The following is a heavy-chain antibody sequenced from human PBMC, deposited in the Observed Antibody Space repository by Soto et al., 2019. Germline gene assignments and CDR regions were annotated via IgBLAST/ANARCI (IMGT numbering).Heavy chain of an antibody. CDR1: GFTFSSYA. D-gene: IGHD2-15*01. CDR3: AKITLFVVVVAATPGLDV. J-gene: IGHJ6*04. Sequence: PGGSLRLSCAASGFTFSSYAMSWVRQAPGKGLEWVSAISGSGGSTYYADSVKGRFTISRDNSKNTLYLQMNSLRAEDTAVYYCAKITLFVVVVAATPGLDVWGKGTTVTVPS. V-gene: IGHV3-23*01. CDR2: ISGSGGST.